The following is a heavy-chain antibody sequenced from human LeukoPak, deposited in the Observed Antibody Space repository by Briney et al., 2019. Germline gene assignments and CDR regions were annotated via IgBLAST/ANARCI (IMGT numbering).Heavy chain of an antibody. CDR2: ISAYNGNT. CDR3: ARESTVRGVTNDAFDI. V-gene: IGHV1-18*04. CDR1: GYTFTSYG. J-gene: IGHJ3*02. D-gene: IGHD3-10*01. Sequence: ASVKVSCTASGYTFTSYGISWVRQAPGQGLEWMGWISAYNGNTNYAQKLQGRVTMTTDTSTSTAYMELRSLRSDDTAVYYCARESTVRGVTNDAFDIWGQGTMVTVSS.